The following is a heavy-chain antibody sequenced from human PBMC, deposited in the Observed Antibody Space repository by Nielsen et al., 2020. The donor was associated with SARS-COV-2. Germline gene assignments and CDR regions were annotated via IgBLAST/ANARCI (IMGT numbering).Heavy chain of an antibody. V-gene: IGHV3-23*01. CDR1: GFTFSSYA. Sequence: LSLTCAASGFTFSSYAMSWVRQAPGKGLEWVSAISGSGGSTYYADSVKGRFTISRDNSKNTLYLQMNSLRAEDTAVYYCPVTYYYDSSGWFDYWGQGTLVTVSS. CDR3: PVTYYYDSSGWFDY. CDR2: ISGSGGST. D-gene: IGHD3-22*01. J-gene: IGHJ4*02.